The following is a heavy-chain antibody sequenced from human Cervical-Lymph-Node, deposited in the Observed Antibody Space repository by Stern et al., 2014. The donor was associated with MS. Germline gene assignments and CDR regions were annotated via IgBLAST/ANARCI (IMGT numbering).Heavy chain of an antibody. D-gene: IGHD3-3*01. CDR2: VHYSGTT. Sequence: QVQLVESGPGLVKPSETLSLTCSVSGGSISSYYWNWIRQPPGKGLEWIANVHYSGTTNYNPSLKSRVTILLDTSLNKNSLKMTSVTAADTAVYYCAGSGTYYPDYWGQGILVTVSS. V-gene: IGHV4-59*08. CDR1: GGSISSYY. J-gene: IGHJ4*02. CDR3: AGSGTYYPDY.